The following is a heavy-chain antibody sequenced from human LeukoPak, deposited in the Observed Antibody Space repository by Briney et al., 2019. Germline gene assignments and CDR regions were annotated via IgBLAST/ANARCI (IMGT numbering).Heavy chain of an antibody. CDR1: GFTFSSYS. CDR2: ISSSSSYI. CDR3: ARDLSGIAAAGTCLDH. J-gene: IGHJ5*02. D-gene: IGHD6-13*01. V-gene: IGHV3-21*01. Sequence: GGSLRLSCAASGFTFSSYSMNWVRQAPGKGLEWVSSISSSSSYIYYADSVKGRFTISRDNAKNSLYLQMNSLRAEDTAVYYCARDLSGIAAAGTCLDHWGQGTLVTVSS.